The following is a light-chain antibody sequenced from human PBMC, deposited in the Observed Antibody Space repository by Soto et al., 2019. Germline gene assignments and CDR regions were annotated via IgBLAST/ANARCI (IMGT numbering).Light chain of an antibody. CDR1: SSNIGKNF. J-gene: IGLJ3*02. Sequence: QSILTQPPSVSAAPGQKVTISCSGSSSNIGKNFLSWYQQLPGSAPKLLIYEDYKRPSGIPDRFSGSKSGTSGTLDITGLQTGDEADYYCGTWDSRLGAGLFGGGTQLTVL. CDR2: EDY. CDR3: GTWDSRLGAGL. V-gene: IGLV1-51*02.